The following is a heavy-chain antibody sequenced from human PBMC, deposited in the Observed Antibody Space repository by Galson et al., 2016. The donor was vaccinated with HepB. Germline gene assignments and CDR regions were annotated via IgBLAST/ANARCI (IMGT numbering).Heavy chain of an antibody. CDR2: IDPSGGST. D-gene: IGHD2-21*01. CDR3: ARDPWGGAYAGGYYYYGLDV. CDR1: GYTFTTYQ. Sequence: SVKVSCKASGYTFTTYQMHWVRQAPGQGLEWMGLIDPSGGSTNYAQRFEGRLTMTRDTSATTVYMELSSLRSEDTATYYCARDPWGGAYAGGYYYYGLDVWGQGTTVSVSS. J-gene: IGHJ6*02. V-gene: IGHV1-46*01.